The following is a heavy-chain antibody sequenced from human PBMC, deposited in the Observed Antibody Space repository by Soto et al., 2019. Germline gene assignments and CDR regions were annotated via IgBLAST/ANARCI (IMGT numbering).Heavy chain of an antibody. CDR3: AKYKEWQAEYYFDY. V-gene: IGHV3-9*01. J-gene: IGHJ4*02. D-gene: IGHD3-3*01. CDR1: GFTFDDYA. Sequence: EVQLVESGGGLVQPGRSLRLSCAASGFTFDDYAMHWVRQAPGKGLEWVSGISWNSGSIGYADSVKGRFTISRDNAKNSLYLQMNSLRAEDTALYYCAKYKEWQAEYYFDYWGQGTLVTVSS. CDR2: ISWNSGSI.